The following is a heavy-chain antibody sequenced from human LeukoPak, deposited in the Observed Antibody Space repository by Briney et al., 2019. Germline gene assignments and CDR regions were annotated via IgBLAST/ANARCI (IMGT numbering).Heavy chain of an antibody. CDR3: AKDWRLLWFGELPDY. Sequence: GGSLRLSCAASGFTFGSYGMHWVRQAPGKGLEWVAVISYDGSNKYYADSVKGRFTISRDNSKNTLYLQMNSLRAEDTAVYYCAKDWRLLWFGELPDYWGQGTLVTVSS. CDR2: ISYDGSNK. D-gene: IGHD3-10*01. CDR1: GFTFGSYG. V-gene: IGHV3-30*18. J-gene: IGHJ4*02.